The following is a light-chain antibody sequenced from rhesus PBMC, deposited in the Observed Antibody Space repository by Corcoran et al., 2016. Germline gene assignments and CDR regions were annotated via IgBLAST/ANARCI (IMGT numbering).Light chain of an antibody. Sequence: DIQMTQSPSSLSASVGDRVTITCRASENVNNYLNWYQQKPGKAPKLLIYNASTLQGGVPSRLSGSGSRTAYTFTISSLQPEDVATYYCPHGYGTPFTFGPGTKLGIK. CDR1: ENVNNY. V-gene: IGKV1-74*01. CDR3: PHGYGTPFT. J-gene: IGKJ3*01. CDR2: NAS.